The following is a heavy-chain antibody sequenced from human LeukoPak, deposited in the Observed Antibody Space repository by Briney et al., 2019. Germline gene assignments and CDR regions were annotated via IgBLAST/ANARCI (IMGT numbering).Heavy chain of an antibody. Sequence: GESLKISCKGSGYSFTSYWIGWVRQMPGKGLEWMGIIYPGDSDTRYSPSFQGQVTISANKSISTAYLQWSSLKASDTAMYCCARLLHGDYPPTAFDIWGQGTMVTVSS. D-gene: IGHD4-17*01. CDR1: GYSFTSYW. V-gene: IGHV5-51*01. CDR3: ARLLHGDYPPTAFDI. CDR2: IYPGDSDT. J-gene: IGHJ3*02.